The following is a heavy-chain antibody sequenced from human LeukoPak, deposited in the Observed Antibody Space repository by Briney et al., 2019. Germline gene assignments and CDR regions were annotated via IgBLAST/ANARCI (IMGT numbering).Heavy chain of an antibody. V-gene: IGHV4-34*01. Sequence: PSETLSLTCAVYGGSFSSYYWSWIRQPPGKGLEWIGEINHSGSTNYNPSLKSRVTISVDTSKNQFSLKLSSVTAADTAVYYCARGGGVRYSSSWYRYYFDYWGQGTLVTVSS. CDR2: INHSGST. CDR3: ARGGGVRYSSSWYRYYFDY. CDR1: GGSFSSYY. D-gene: IGHD6-13*01. J-gene: IGHJ4*02.